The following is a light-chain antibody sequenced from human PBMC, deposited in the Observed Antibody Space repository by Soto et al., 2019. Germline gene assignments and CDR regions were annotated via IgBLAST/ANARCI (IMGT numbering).Light chain of an antibody. CDR2: EVT. Sequence: QSALTQPASVSGSPGQSITISCTGTSSDVWSRNLVSWYQQHPGKAPKLIIYEVTKWPSGVSNRFSGSKSGNTASLTIFGLQAEDEADYYCCSYAGSYTWVFGGGTKLTVL. V-gene: IGLV2-23*02. CDR1: SSDVWSRNL. CDR3: CSYAGSYTWV. J-gene: IGLJ3*02.